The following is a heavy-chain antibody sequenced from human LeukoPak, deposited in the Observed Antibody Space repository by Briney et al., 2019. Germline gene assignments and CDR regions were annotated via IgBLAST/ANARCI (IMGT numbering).Heavy chain of an antibody. Sequence: PSETLSLTCTVSGGSISSYYWSWLRQPPGKGLEWIGHIYYSGSTNYNPSLKSRVTISVDTSKNQFSLKLSSVTAADTAVYYCARVAYCSSTSCYVSYFDYWGQGTLVTVSS. V-gene: IGHV4-59*01. CDR1: GGSISSYY. CDR2: IYYSGST. J-gene: IGHJ4*02. CDR3: ARVAYCSSTSCYVSYFDY. D-gene: IGHD2-2*01.